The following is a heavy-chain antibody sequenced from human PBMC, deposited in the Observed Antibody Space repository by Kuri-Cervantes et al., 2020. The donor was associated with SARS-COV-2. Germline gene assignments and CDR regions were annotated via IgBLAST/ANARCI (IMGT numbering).Heavy chain of an antibody. D-gene: IGHD2-8*01. CDR2: INHSGNT. V-gene: IGHV4-34*01. CDR1: GGSFSGYY. Sequence: GSLRLSCAVYGGSFSGYYWSWIRQPPGKGLEWIGEINHSGNTNYNPSLKSRVTISVDKSKNQFSLKLSSVTAADTAVYYCARVRDIVLMVYAIRGWFDPWGQGTLVTVSS. J-gene: IGHJ5*02. CDR3: ARVRDIVLMVYAIRGWFDP.